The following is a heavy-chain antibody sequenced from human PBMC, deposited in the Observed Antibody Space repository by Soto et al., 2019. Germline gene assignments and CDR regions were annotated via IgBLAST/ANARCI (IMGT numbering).Heavy chain of an antibody. CDR3: ARDRDYGGNWFDP. Sequence: TLSLTCTVSGGSISSGGYYWSWIRQHPGKGLEWIGYIYYSGSTYYNPSLKSRVTISVDTSKNQFSLKLSSVTAADTAVYYCARDRDYGGNWFDPWGQGTLVTVSS. CDR2: IYYSGST. J-gene: IGHJ5*02. CDR1: GGSISSGGYY. D-gene: IGHD4-17*01. V-gene: IGHV4-31*03.